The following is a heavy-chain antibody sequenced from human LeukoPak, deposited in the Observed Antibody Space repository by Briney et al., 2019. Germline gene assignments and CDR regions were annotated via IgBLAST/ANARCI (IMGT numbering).Heavy chain of an antibody. V-gene: IGHV5-51*01. CDR3: ARHGHCNNGVCNSNYSYYMDV. J-gene: IGHJ6*03. CDR1: GYSFTSYW. D-gene: IGHD2-8*01. Sequence: GESLKISCKGSGYSFTSYWIGWVRQMPGKGLEWMGIIYPDDSDTRYSPSFEGQVIISVDKSISTAYLQWSSLKASDTATYYCARHGHCNNGVCNSNYSYYMDVWGKGTTVTVSS. CDR2: IYPDDSDT.